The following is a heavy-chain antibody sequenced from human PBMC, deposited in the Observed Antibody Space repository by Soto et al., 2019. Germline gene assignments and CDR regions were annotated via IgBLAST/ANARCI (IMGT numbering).Heavy chain of an antibody. CDR1: GFTFSTYV. J-gene: IGHJ1*01. Sequence: QVQLVESGGGVVQPGRSLRLSCAASGFTFSTYVMHWVRQAPGKGLEWVAAISYDGKSEHYADSVKGRFTISRDNSKNTLYVQMDTLRAEDTAVYYCATEDHSSGHAGTFQHWGQGTQVTVSS. CDR3: ATEDHSSGHAGTFQH. D-gene: IGHD6-19*01. V-gene: IGHV3-30*04. CDR2: ISYDGKSE.